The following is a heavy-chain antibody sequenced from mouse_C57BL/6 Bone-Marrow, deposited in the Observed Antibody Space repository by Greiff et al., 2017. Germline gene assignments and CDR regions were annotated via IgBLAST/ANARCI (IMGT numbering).Heavy chain of an antibody. Sequence: QVQLQQPGAELVKPGASVKLSCKASGYTFTSYWMHWVKQRPGRGLEWIGRIDPTSGGTKYNEKFKSKSTLTVDKSSSTAYMQLSSLTSEDSAVYYCARSKRSIEPFADWGKGTLVTVSA. CDR2: IDPTSGGT. J-gene: IGHJ3*01. CDR1: GYTFTSYW. CDR3: ARSKRSIEPFAD. D-gene: IGHD2-10*02. V-gene: IGHV1-62-3*01.